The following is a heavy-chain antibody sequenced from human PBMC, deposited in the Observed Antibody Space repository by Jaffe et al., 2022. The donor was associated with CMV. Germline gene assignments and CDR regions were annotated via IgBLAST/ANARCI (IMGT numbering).Heavy chain of an antibody. D-gene: IGHD2-21*02. CDR1: GFTFTKFA. CDR2: ISYDGSNK. J-gene: IGHJ6*02. Sequence: QVQLAESGGGVVQPGKSLRLTCAASGFTFTKFAIHWVRQAPGRGLEWVAVISYDGSNKYYADSVKGRFTISRDDSKDTVFLQMNSLRLEDTAVYYCGKVGHCGGDCYYKGAIFGVDVWGQGTTVTVSS. CDR3: GKVGHCGGDCYYKGAIFGVDV. V-gene: IGHV3-30*18.